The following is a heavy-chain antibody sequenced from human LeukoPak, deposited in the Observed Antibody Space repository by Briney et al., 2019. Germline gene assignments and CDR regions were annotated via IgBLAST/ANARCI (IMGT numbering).Heavy chain of an antibody. Sequence: SGALSLTCGVSGGSITSTNYWTWVRQPPGKGLEWIGEVNLQGSTNYNPSLMGRVAISVDTSENHISLQLTSVTAADTAVYYCAREGGPYRPLDYSGQGALVTVSS. CDR3: AREGGPYRPLDY. V-gene: IGHV4-4*02. CDR2: VNLQGST. CDR1: GGSITSTNY. J-gene: IGHJ4*02.